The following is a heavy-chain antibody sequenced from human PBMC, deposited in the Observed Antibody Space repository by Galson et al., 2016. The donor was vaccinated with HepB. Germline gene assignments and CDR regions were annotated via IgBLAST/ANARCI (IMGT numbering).Heavy chain of an antibody. D-gene: IGHD3-16*01. CDR3: ARQSGGMMMGLYMDV. CDR1: GGSMKTYYY. Sequence: TLSLTCTVSGGSMKTYYYWGWIRQPPGKGLEWIGTISYSGSAYYNPSLKSRVTISEDTSKSQFSLKLTSVTAADTAVYYCARQSGGMMMGLYMDVWGIGTTVSVSS. J-gene: IGHJ6*03. CDR2: ISYSGSA. V-gene: IGHV4-39*01.